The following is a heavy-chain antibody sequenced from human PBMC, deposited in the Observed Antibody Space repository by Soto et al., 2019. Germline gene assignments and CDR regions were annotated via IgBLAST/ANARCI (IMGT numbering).Heavy chain of an antibody. CDR2: IKQDGSEK. V-gene: IGHV3-7*04. Sequence: EVQLVESGGGLVQPGGSLRLSCAASGFIFNTFWMSWVRQAPGKGLEWVASIKQDGSEKYYVDSVKGRFTISRDNAKNSLYLQMNSLRGEDTAVYYCARLLWWWGYWGQGTLVTVSS. D-gene: IGHD2-21*01. J-gene: IGHJ4*02. CDR1: GFIFNTFW. CDR3: ARLLWWWGY.